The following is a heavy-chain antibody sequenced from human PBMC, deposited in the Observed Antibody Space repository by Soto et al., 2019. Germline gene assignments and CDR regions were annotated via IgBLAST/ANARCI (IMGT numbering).Heavy chain of an antibody. Sequence: SETLSLTCTVSGGSISSYYWSWIRQPAGKGLEWIGRIYTSGSTNYNPSLKSRVTMSVDTSKNQFSLKLSSVTAADTAVYYCARDQGEYYYDSSGYYSRWFDTWGQGTLVTVSS. V-gene: IGHV4-4*07. CDR3: ARDQGEYYYDSSGYYSRWFDT. D-gene: IGHD3-22*01. CDR2: IYTSGST. CDR1: GGSISSYY. J-gene: IGHJ5*02.